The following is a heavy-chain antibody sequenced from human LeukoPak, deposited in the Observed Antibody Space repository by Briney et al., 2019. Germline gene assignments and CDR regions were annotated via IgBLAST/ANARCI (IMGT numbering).Heavy chain of an antibody. V-gene: IGHV4-34*01. J-gene: IGHJ4*02. D-gene: IGHD1-26*01. CDR1: GGSFSGYY. Sequence: PSETLSLTCAVYGGSFSGYYWSWIRQPPGKGLEWIGEINHSGSTNYNPSLKSRVTISVDTSKNQFSLKLSSVTAADTAVYYCARVLSASGIVSYYFDYWGQGTLVTVSS. CDR3: ARVLSASGIVSYYFDY. CDR2: INHSGST.